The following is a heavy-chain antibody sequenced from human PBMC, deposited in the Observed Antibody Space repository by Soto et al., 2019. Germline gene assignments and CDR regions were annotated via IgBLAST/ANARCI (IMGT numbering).Heavy chain of an antibody. D-gene: IGHD3-10*01. CDR2: ISSSSSTI. J-gene: IGHJ4*02. V-gene: IGHV3-48*02. CDR1: GFTFSSYS. CDR3: AREPGGSGRYYTYSFDY. Sequence: GGSLRLSCAASGFTFSSYSMNWVCQAPGKGLEWVSYISSSSSTIYYADSVKGRFTISRDTAKNSLYLQMNSLRDEDTAVYYCAREPGGSGRYYTYSFDYWGQGTLVTVSS.